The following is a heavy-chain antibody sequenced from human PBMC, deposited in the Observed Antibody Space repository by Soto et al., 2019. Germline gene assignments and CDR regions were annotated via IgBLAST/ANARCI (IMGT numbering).Heavy chain of an antibody. J-gene: IGHJ6*03. Sequence: SVKVSCKASGGTFSSYAISWVRQAPGQGLEWMGGIIPIFGTANYAQKFQGRVTMTEDTSTDTAYMELRSLRSDDTAVYYCARDRMDWNYYYYYMDVWGKGTTVTVSS. D-gene: IGHD1-1*01. V-gene: IGHV1-69*06. CDR1: GGTFSSYA. CDR3: ARDRMDWNYYYYYMDV. CDR2: IIPIFGTA.